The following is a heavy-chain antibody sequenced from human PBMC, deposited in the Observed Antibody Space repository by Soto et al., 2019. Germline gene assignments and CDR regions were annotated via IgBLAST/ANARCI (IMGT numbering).Heavy chain of an antibody. D-gene: IGHD1-1*01. CDR3: ARGRGLYNSGRSQLDS. V-gene: IGHV1-69*13. J-gene: IGHJ4*02. Sequence: SVKVSCKAPGDSFSKYTVNWVRQAPRQGLEWMGGIIPRFGTTNYAPTLQDRVTITADESMNTVYMELSSLRSEDTALYYCARGRGLYNSGRSQLDSWGQGTLVTVSS. CDR1: GDSFSKYT. CDR2: IIPRFGTT.